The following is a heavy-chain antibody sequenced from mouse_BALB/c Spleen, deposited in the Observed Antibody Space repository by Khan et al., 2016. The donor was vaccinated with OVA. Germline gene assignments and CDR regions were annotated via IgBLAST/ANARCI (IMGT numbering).Heavy chain of an antibody. CDR3: ARGVTTAY. Sequence: QVQLQQSGPQLVRPGASVKISCKASGYSFTSYWMHWVKQRPGQGLEWIGMIDPSDSETRLDQKFKDKATLTVDEASSTAYMQLSSPTSEDSAVYYCARGVTTAYWGQGTLATVSA. CDR2: IDPSDSET. V-gene: IGHV1S126*01. J-gene: IGHJ3*01. CDR1: GYSFTSYW. D-gene: IGHD2-1*01.